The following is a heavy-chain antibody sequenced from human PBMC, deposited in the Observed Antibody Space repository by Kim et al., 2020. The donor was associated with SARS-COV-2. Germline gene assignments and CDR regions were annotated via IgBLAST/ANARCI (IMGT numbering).Heavy chain of an antibody. D-gene: IGHD3-10*01. Sequence: SANGRFTISRDKAKNSLYLQMNSLRAEDTSLYYCTKDYGSGSYYIHYVDYWGQGPLVTVSS. V-gene: IGHV3-9*01. CDR3: TKDYGSGSYYIHYVDY. J-gene: IGHJ4*02.